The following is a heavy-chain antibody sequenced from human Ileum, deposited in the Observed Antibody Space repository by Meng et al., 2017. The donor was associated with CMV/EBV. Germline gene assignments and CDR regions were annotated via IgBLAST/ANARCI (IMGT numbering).Heavy chain of an antibody. D-gene: IGHD2-15*01. J-gene: IGHJ4*01. V-gene: IGHV3-23*01. CDR1: GFTFNNYA. Sequence: GGSLRLSCVGSGFTFNNYAMSWVRQAPGKRLEWVSGISDSGSTISYPDSVKGRFTISRDNSKNTLYLQMNSLRVEDTAVYYCGKADCGGGGCKLIDYWGQGTQVTVSS. CDR3: GKADCGGGGCKLIDY. CDR2: ISDSGSTI.